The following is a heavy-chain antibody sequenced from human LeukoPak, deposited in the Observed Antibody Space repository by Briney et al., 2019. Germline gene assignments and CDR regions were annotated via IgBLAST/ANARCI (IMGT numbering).Heavy chain of an antibody. D-gene: IGHD2-15*01. CDR3: TTRYCSGGRCDY. CDR1: GFTFSNAW. J-gene: IGHJ4*02. CDR2: IKSKTDGGTT. Sequence: AGGSLRLSCAASGFTFSNAWMNWVRQAPGKELEWVGRIKSKTDGGTTDYAAPVKGRFTISRDDSKTTLYLQMNSLKTEDTAVYYCTTRYCSGGRCDYWGQGTLVTVSS. V-gene: IGHV3-15*01.